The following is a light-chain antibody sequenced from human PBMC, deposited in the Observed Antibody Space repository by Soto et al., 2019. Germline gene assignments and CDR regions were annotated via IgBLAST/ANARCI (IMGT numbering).Light chain of an antibody. J-gene: IGKJ4*01. CDR2: DAS. CDR3: QQYGSSPLT. Sequence: EIVLSQSPDTLSLSPGERATLSCMASQSVRSNYLAWYQQKPGQAPRFLIYDASSRATGIPDRFSGSGSGTEFTHTISRLEPEDFALYYCQQYGSSPLTFGGGTKVDIK. CDR1: QSVRSNY. V-gene: IGKV3-20*01.